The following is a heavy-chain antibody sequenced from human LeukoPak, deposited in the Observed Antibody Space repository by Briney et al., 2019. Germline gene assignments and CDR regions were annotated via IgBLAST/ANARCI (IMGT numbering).Heavy chain of an antibody. D-gene: IGHD6-13*01. CDR1: EYTFSSYD. Sequence: ASVKVSCKASEYTFSSYDINWVRQATGQGLEWMGWLNPHSGNTGYAQKFQGRVTIIRNTSISTAYMELSSLRSDDTAVYYCARRSAAGMDWGQGTLVTVSS. CDR2: LNPHSGNT. CDR3: ARRSAAGMD. J-gene: IGHJ4*02. V-gene: IGHV1-8*03.